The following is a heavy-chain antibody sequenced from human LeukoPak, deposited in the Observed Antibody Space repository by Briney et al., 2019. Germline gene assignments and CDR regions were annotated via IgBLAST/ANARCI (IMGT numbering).Heavy chain of an antibody. CDR1: HYSISSPYF. D-gene: IGHD5-12*01. V-gene: IGHV4-38-2*01. J-gene: IGHJ4*02. Sequence: SETLSLTCAVSHYSISSPYFWGWIRQPPGKGLEWIGSICHTGRTNYNPSINSRVTMSLDTSKNQFSLNLNSVTAADTAVYHCARVYSGSTWYYFDYWGQGILVTVSS. CDR2: ICHTGRT. CDR3: ARVYSGSTWYYFDY.